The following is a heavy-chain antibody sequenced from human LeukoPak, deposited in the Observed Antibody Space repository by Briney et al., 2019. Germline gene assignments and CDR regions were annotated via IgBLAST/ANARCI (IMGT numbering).Heavy chain of an antibody. D-gene: IGHD6-19*01. J-gene: IGHJ4*02. CDR1: GFTFGDYA. Sequence: PGGSLRLSCTASGFTFGDYAMSWFRQAPGKGLEWVGFIRSKAYGGTTEYAASVKGRFTISRDDSKSIAYLQMNSLKTEDTAVYYCTRGEVVFSSGWFFFDYWGQGTLVTVSS. V-gene: IGHV3-49*03. CDR2: IRSKAYGGTT. CDR3: TRGEVVFSSGWFFFDY.